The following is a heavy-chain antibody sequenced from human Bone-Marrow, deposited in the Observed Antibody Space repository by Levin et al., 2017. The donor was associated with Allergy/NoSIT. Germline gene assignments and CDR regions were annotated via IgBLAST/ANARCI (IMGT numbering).Heavy chain of an antibody. J-gene: IGHJ6*01. D-gene: IGHD1-14*01. CDR3: ARRDSTPTATYHSTYGLDV. CDR1: GYTFIDFW. V-gene: IGHV5-51*01. Sequence: GESLKISCQASGYTFIDFWIDWVRQVPGKGLEWVAMIHPDSGEVTYSPPVRGQFTISVDKSISSTHLQWSSMRTSDTAVYFCARRDSTPTATYHSTYGLDVWGQGSPVSVSS. CDR2: IHPDSGEV.